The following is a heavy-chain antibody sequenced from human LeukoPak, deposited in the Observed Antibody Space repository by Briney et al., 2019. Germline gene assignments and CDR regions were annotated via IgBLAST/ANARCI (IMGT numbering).Heavy chain of an antibody. D-gene: IGHD3-3*01. Sequence: PGGSLRLSCAASGFTFSSYGMHWVRQAPGKGLEWVAVISYDGSNKYYADSVKGRFTISRDNSKNTLYLQMNSLRAEDTAVYYCARGLGLRFLEWLSHFDYWGQGTLVTVSS. CDR2: ISYDGSNK. V-gene: IGHV3-30*03. CDR3: ARGLGLRFLEWLSHFDY. J-gene: IGHJ4*02. CDR1: GFTFSSYG.